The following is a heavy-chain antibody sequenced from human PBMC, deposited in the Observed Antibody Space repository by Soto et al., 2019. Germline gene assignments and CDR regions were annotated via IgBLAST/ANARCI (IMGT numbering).Heavy chain of an antibody. CDR3: AVPGDGASDY. J-gene: IGHJ4*02. CDR2: VYHSGTT. V-gene: IGHV4-4*02. Sequence: SETLSLTCAVSGASIGTNNWWSWVRQPPGKGLEWIGEVYHSGTTNCNPSLKSRVTISIDNSKNQFPLRLTSMTAADTAVYYCAVPGDGASDYWSQATRVTVSS. CDR1: GASIGTNNW.